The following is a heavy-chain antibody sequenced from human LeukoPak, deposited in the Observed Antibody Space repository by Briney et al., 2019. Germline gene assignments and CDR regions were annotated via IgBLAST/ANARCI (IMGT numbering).Heavy chain of an antibody. D-gene: IGHD3-22*01. CDR1: VVSISSYY. Sequence: SETLSLTCTVSVVSISSYYWSWIRQPPGKGLEWIGNIYYSGSTKYNPSLKSRVTISVDTSKHHFSLKLSSVTAADTAVYYCARHGNYYDSSGYNYYFDYWGQGTLGTVSS. J-gene: IGHJ4*02. CDR3: ARHGNYYDSSGYNYYFDY. CDR2: IYYSGST. V-gene: IGHV4-59*08.